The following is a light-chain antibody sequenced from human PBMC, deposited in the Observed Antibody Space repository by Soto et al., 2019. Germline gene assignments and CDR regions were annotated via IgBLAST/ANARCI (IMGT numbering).Light chain of an antibody. CDR3: QQTYITPYT. CDR2: AAS. Sequence: DIVMTQSPDTVAVSLGERATINCKSSNSVFYSSNNMNYLAWYQQKPGKAPRLLIYAASSLQRGVPSRFSGSGSGTDFTLTIGSLQPEDFATYYCQQTYITPYTFGQGTTLEIK. J-gene: IGKJ2*01. V-gene: IGKV4-1*01. CDR1: NSVFYSSNNMNY.